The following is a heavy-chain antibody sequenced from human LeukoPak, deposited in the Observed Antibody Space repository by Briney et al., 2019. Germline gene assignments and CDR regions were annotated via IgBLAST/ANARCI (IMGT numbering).Heavy chain of an antibody. Sequence: SETLSLTCTVSGDFISSGGHYWNWIRQAPGKGLEWIGYIFHSGSTYYNPSLRSRLTVSLDTSKNQFSLKLTSVTAADSAVYYCVRGRSTGTIDYWGQGTLVTVSS. J-gene: IGHJ4*02. CDR3: VRGRSTGTIDY. D-gene: IGHD2-2*01. CDR2: IFHSGST. CDR1: GDFISSGGHY. V-gene: IGHV4-30-4*01.